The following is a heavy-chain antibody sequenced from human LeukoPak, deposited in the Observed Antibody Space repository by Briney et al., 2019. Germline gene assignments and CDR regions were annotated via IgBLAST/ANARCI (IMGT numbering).Heavy chain of an antibody. D-gene: IGHD1-26*01. CDR2: INPSGGST. CDR1: GYTFTSYY. Sequence: ASVKVSFKASGYTFTSYYMHWVRQAPGQGLEWMGIINPSGGSTSYAQKFQGRVTMTRDMSTSTAYMELRSLRSDNTAVYYCAREAVGGATTPYWYFDLWGRGTLVTVS. V-gene: IGHV1-46*01. J-gene: IGHJ2*01. CDR3: AREAVGGATTPYWYFDL.